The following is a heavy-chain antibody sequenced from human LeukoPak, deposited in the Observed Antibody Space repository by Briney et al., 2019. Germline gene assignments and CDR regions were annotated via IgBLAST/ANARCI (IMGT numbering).Heavy chain of an antibody. V-gene: IGHV4-39*07. CDR3: ARESSGSYPYFDY. D-gene: IGHD1-26*01. Sequence: NASQTLSLTCTVSGGSISSSSYYWGWIRQPPGKGLEWIGSIYYSGSTYYNPSLKSRVTISVDTSKNQFSLKLSSVTAADTAVYYCARESSGSYPYFDYWGQGTLVTVSS. CDR1: GGSISSSSYY. CDR2: IYYSGST. J-gene: IGHJ4*02.